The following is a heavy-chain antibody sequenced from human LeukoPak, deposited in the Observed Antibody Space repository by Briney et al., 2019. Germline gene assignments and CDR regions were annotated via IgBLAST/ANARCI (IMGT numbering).Heavy chain of an antibody. CDR2: IYYSGST. CDR3: ARAWDTAMVFWFDP. V-gene: IGHV4-59*01. CDR1: GGSISSYY. Sequence: SETLSLTCTVSGGSISSYYWSWIRQPPGKGLEWIGYIYYSGSTNYNPSLKSRVTISVDTSKNQFSPKLSSVTAADTAVYYCARAWDTAMVFWFDPWGQGTLVTVSS. J-gene: IGHJ5*02. D-gene: IGHD5-18*01.